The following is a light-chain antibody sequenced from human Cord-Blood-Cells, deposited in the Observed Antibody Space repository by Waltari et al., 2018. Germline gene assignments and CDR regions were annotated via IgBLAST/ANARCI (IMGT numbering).Light chain of an antibody. J-gene: IGLJ3*02. CDR1: SSDVGGYNY. V-gene: IGLV2-11*01. CDR3: CSYAGSYTWV. Sequence: QYALTQPRSVSGSPGPSVTISCTGTSSDVGGYNYVSWYQQHPGKAPKLMMYDVSKRHAGVPYRFSGSKSGNTASLTICGLQAEDEADYYCCSYAGSYTWVFGGGTKLTVL. CDR2: DVS.